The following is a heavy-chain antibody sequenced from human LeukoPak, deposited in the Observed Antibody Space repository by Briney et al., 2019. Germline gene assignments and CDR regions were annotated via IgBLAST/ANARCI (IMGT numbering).Heavy chain of an antibody. V-gene: IGHV3-74*01. CDR2: ISSDGSST. CDR3: ARAMSGTRFDY. D-gene: IGHD6-13*01. CDR1: GFTFSDCW. J-gene: IGHJ4*02. Sequence: GGSLRLSCAASGFTFSDCWIHWIRQAPGRGLVWVSRISSDGSSTNYADSVKGRFTISRDNAKNALYLQLNSLRAEDTAVYYCARAMSGTRFDYWGQGTLVTVSS.